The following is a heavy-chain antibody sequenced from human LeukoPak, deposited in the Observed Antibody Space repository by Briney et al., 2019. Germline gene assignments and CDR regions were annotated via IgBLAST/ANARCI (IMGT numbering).Heavy chain of an antibody. V-gene: IGHV4-39*07. D-gene: IGHD3-3*01. Sequence: PSETLSLTCTVSGGSISSSSYYWGWIRQPPGKGLEWIGSIYYSGSTYYNPSLKSRVTISVDTSKNQFSLKLSSVAAADTAVYYCARGFWSGHSWFDPWGQGTLVTVSS. J-gene: IGHJ5*02. CDR3: ARGFWSGHSWFDP. CDR1: GGSISSSSYY. CDR2: IYYSGST.